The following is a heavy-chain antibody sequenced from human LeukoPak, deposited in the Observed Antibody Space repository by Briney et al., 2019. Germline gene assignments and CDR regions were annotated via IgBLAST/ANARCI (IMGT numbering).Heavy chain of an antibody. CDR2: IKQDGSEK. V-gene: IGHV3-7*01. CDR1: GFTFSSCW. J-gene: IGHJ6*02. CDR3: AKAVCSGGSCYSGYYYGMDV. Sequence: GGSLRLSCAASGFTFSSCWMSWGRQAPGKGLEWVANIKQDGSEKYYVDSVKGRFTISRDNAKNSLYLQMNSLRAEDTAVYYCAKAVCSGGSCYSGYYYGMDVWGQGTTVTVSS. D-gene: IGHD2-15*01.